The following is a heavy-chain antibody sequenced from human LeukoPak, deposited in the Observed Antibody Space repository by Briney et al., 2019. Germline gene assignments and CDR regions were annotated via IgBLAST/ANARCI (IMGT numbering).Heavy chain of an antibody. D-gene: IGHD2-15*01. CDR2: INPNSGGT. V-gene: IGHV1-2*04. CDR3: AGGSREVTKLGH. CDR1: GYTFTGYY. Sequence: ASVKVSCKASGYTFTGYYMHWVRQAPGQGLEWMGWINPNSGGTNYAQKFQGWVTMTRDTSISTAYMELNSLRAEDTAVYYCAGGSREVTKLGHWGQGTLVTVSS. J-gene: IGHJ4*02.